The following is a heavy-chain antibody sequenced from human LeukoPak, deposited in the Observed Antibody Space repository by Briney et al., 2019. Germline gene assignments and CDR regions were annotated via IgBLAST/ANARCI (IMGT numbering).Heavy chain of an antibody. D-gene: IGHD6-6*01. V-gene: IGHV3-23*01. J-gene: IGHJ5*02. CDR2: ISGSGGST. CDR1: RFTFSKYA. Sequence: GGSLRLSCAASRFTFSKYAMSWVRQAPGKGLEWVSAISGSGGSTYYADSVKGRFTISRDNSKNTLYLQMNSLRAEDTAVYYCAKQARDFVNYNWFDPWGQGTLVTVSS. CDR3: AKQARDFVNYNWFDP.